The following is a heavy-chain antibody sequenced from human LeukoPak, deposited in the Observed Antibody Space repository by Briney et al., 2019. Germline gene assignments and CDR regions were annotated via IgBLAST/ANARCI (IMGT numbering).Heavy chain of an antibody. J-gene: IGHJ4*02. CDR1: GFTFSDYY. D-gene: IGHD3-22*01. Sequence: GGSLRPSCAASGFTFSDYYMSWIRQAPGKGLEWVSYISSSGSTIYYADSVKGRFTISRDNAKNSLYLQMNSLRAEDTAVYYCASPPHYYDSSGYHGDYWGQGTLVTVSS. CDR3: ASPPHYYDSSGYHGDY. V-gene: IGHV3-11*01. CDR2: ISSSGSTI.